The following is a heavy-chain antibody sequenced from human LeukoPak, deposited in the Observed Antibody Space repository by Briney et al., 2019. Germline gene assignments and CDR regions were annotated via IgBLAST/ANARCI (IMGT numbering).Heavy chain of an antibody. CDR1: GFTFNRFY. J-gene: IGHJ6*02. CDR2: ISSNGATT. CDR3: ARDPWMLYGMDV. Sequence: PGGSLRLSCSASGFTFNRFYLHWVRQAPGKGLEFVSHISSNGATTYYADSVKGRFTISRDNAKNSLYLQMNSLRDEDTAVYYCARDPWMLYGMDVWGQGTTVTVSS. V-gene: IGHV3-64*04. D-gene: IGHD2-2*03.